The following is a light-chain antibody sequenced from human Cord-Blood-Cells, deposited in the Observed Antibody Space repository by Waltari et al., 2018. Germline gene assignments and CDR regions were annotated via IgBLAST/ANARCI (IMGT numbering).Light chain of an antibody. J-gene: IGKJ2*01. V-gene: IGKV1-8*01. CDR3: QQYYSYPPYT. CDR2: AAS. CDR1: QGIRSY. Sequence: IRMTQSPSSFSASTGDRVTITCRASQGIRSYLAWYQQKPGKAPKLLIYAASTLQSGVPSRFSGSGSGTDFTLTISCLQSEDFATYYCQQYYSYPPYTFGQGTKLEIK.